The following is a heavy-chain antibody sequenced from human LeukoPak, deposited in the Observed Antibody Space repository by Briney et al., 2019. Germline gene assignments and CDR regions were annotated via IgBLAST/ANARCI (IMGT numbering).Heavy chain of an antibody. CDR1: QFTFSSYW. V-gene: IGHV3-7*03. D-gene: IGHD2-21*02. CDR2: IKEDGSKT. CDR3: ARYVTALDY. J-gene: IGHJ4*02. Sequence: GGSLRLSCAASQFTFSSYWMSWVRQAPGKGLEWVANIKEDGSKTYYVDSVKGRFTISRDNAKNSLYLQMNSLRAEDTALYYCARYVTALDYWGQGTLVTVSS.